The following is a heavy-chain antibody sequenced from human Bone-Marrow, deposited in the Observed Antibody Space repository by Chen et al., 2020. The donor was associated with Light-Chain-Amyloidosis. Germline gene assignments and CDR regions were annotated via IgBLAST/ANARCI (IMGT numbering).Heavy chain of an antibody. CDR1: GYTFPNYW. D-gene: IGHD5-12*01. V-gene: IGHV5-51*01. J-gene: IGHJ4*02. CDR2: IYPDDADA. Sequence: EVQLEQSGPEVKKPGASLKISCKGSGYTFPNYWFGWVRQMPGKGLEWMGVIYPDDADARYSPSFEGQVTISADKSITTAYLQWRSLKASDTAMYYCARRRDGYNFDYWGQGTLVTVSS. CDR3: ARRRDGYNFDY.